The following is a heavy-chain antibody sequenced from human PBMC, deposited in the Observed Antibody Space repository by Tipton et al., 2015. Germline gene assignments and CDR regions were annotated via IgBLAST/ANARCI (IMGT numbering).Heavy chain of an antibody. J-gene: IGHJ4*02. CDR2: IYYSGST. CDR3: ARGTYGGYIQSH. Sequence: TLSLTCSVSGGSISSSSYYWGWIRQPPGKGLEWIGSIYYSGSTYYNPSLKSRVTISVDTSKNQFSLKLSSVTAADTAFYYCARGTYGGYIQSHWGQGTPVTVSS. D-gene: IGHD4-17*01. V-gene: IGHV4-39*01. CDR1: GGSISSSSYY.